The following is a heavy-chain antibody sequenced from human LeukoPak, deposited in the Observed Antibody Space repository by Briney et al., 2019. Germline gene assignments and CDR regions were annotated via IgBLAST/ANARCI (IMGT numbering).Heavy chain of an antibody. V-gene: IGHV3-21*01. D-gene: IGHD3-10*01. CDR3: ARGPNPYGSGSYHRRKDSDY. J-gene: IGHJ4*02. CDR1: GFTFSSYS. Sequence: GGSLRLSCAASGFTFSSYSMNWVRQAPGKGLEWVSSISSSSSYIYYADSVKGRFTISRDNAKNSLYLQMNSLRAEDTAVYYCARGPNPYGSGSYHRRKDSDYWGQGTLVTVSS. CDR2: ISSSSSYI.